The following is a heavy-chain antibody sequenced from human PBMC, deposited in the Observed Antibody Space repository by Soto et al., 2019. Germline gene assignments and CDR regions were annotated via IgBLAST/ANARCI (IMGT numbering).Heavy chain of an antibody. Sequence: QVQLVESGGGVVQPGRSLRLSCAASGFTFSSYAMHWVRQAPGKGLEWVAVISYDGSNKYYADFVKGRFTISRDNYKNTLYLQINSLKDTDTAVYYCARAYETVTTIAFDIWGQGKMVTVS. CDR3: ARAYETVTTIAFDI. CDR1: GFTFSSYA. CDR2: ISYDGSNK. J-gene: IGHJ3*02. V-gene: IGHV3-30-3*01. D-gene: IGHD4-17*01.